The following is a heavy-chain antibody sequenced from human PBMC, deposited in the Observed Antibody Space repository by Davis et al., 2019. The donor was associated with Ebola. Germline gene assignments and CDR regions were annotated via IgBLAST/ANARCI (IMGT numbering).Heavy chain of an antibody. CDR2: INHSGST. CDR3: ARGNDDYVAFEY. V-gene: IGHV4-34*01. J-gene: IGHJ4*02. D-gene: IGHD4-17*01. CDR1: GGSFSGYY. Sequence: SETLSLTCAVYGGSFSGYYWSWIRQPPGKGLEWIGEINHSGSTNYNPSLKSRVTISVDTSKNQFSLKLSSVTAADTAVYYCARGNDDYVAFEYWGPGTLVTVSS.